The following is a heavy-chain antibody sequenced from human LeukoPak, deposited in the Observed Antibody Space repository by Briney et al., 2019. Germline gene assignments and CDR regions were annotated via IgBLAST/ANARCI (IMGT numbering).Heavy chain of an antibody. V-gene: IGHV3-21*01. D-gene: IGHD4-17*01. CDR3: ARDLTTVTDYYGMDV. CDR1: GFTFSSYS. CDR2: ISSSSSYI. Sequence: PGGSLRLSCAASGFTFSSYSMNWVRQAPGKGLEWVSSISSSSSYIYCADSVKGRFTISRDNAKNSLYLQMNSLRAEDTAVYYCARDLTTVTDYYGMDVWGQGTTVTVSS. J-gene: IGHJ6*02.